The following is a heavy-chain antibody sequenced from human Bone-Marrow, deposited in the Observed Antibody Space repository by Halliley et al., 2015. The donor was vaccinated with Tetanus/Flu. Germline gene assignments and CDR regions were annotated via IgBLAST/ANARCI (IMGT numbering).Heavy chain of an antibody. CDR3: ASREGTFREP. CDR2: ISFDGGKT. J-gene: IGHJ5*02. V-gene: IGHV3-30-3*01. Sequence: PGWVAIISFDGGKTFLADFVKGRFTISRDNSKNTLYLEMDSLRPEDSAIYYCASREGTFREPWSQGTLVTVS. D-gene: IGHD3-10*01.